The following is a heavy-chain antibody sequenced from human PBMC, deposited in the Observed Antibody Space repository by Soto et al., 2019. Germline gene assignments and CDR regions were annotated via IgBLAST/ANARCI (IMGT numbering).Heavy chain of an antibody. CDR3: ARLPPSRFEPRLGYYGMDV. D-gene: IGHD2-2*01. Sequence: PSETLSLTCTVSGGSLSGTSHFWGWIRQPPGKGLEWIGSIYYSGTTYYNPSLKSRVTISVDTSKNQFSLKLSSVTAADTAVYYCARLPPSRFEPRLGYYGMDVWGQGTTVTVSS. CDR1: GGSLSGTSHF. CDR2: IYYSGTT. J-gene: IGHJ6*02. V-gene: IGHV4-39*01.